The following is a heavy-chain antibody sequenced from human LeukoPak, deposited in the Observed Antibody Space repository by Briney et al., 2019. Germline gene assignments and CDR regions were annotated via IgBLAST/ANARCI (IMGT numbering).Heavy chain of an antibody. CDR2: ITSGGST. V-gene: IGHV3-66*01. Sequence: GGSLRLSCAASGFTVTNNDMNWVRQAPGKGLEWVSVITSGGSTYFADSVKGRFPVSRDNSKNTLSLQMNSLRVEDTAVYYCARDLISGPATHDSWGQGALVTVSS. D-gene: IGHD2-15*01. J-gene: IGHJ4*02. CDR1: GFTVTNND. CDR3: ARDLISGPATHDS.